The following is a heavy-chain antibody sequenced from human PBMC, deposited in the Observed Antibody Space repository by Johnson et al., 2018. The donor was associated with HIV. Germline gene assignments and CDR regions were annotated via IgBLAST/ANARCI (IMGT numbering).Heavy chain of an antibody. Sequence: QVQLVESGGDVVQPGRSLRLSCAASGFTFSSYGMHWVRQAPGKGLEWVAVIWYDGSNKYYADSVKGRFTISRDNSKNKLYLQMKSLRVEDTAVYYCAKDLRQVAVNDVFDIWGQGTVVSVSS. D-gene: IGHD6-19*01. CDR1: GFTFSSYG. CDR2: IWYDGSNK. J-gene: IGHJ3*02. V-gene: IGHV3-33*06. CDR3: AKDLRQVAVNDVFDI.